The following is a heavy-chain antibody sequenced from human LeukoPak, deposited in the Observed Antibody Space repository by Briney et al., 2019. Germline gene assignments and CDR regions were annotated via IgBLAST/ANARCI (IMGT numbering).Heavy chain of an antibody. Sequence: PSETLSLTCTVSGGSISSYYWSWIRQPPGKGLEWIGYIYYSGSTNYNPSLKSRVTISVDTSKNQFSLKLSSVTAADTAVYYCARDGDYATVWYFDLWGRGTLVTVSS. CDR2: IYYSGST. D-gene: IGHD4-17*01. CDR1: GGSISSYY. V-gene: IGHV4-59*01. J-gene: IGHJ2*01. CDR3: ARDGDYATVWYFDL.